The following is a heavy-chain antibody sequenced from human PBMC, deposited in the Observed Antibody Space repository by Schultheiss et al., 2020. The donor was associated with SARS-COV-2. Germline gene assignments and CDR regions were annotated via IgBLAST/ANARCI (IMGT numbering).Heavy chain of an antibody. V-gene: IGHV4-34*01. Sequence: SQTLSLTCAVYGVSFSGYYWSWIRQPPGKGLEWIGEINHSGSTNYNPSLKSRVTISVDTSKNQFSLKLSSVTAADTAVYYCARGLPADYYYDSSNYSIFDYWGQGTLVTVSS. J-gene: IGHJ4*02. CDR3: ARGLPADYYYDSSNYSIFDY. CDR2: INHSGST. CDR1: GVSFSGYY. D-gene: IGHD3-22*01.